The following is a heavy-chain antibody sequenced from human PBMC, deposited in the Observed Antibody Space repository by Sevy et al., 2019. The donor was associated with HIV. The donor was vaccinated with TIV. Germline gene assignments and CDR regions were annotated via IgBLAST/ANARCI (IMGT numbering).Heavy chain of an antibody. V-gene: IGHV1-24*01. J-gene: IGHJ4*02. D-gene: IGHD3-22*01. CDR2: FDPEDGET. Sequence: ASVKVSCKVSGYTLTKLGMHWVRQAPGKGLEWMGSFDPEDGETIYTQKFQGRLTMTEDTSTDTAYMDLSSLRSEDTAVYFCATTKDYYQSSGSPFDYWGQGTVVTVSS. CDR1: GYTLTKLG. CDR3: ATTKDYYQSSGSPFDY.